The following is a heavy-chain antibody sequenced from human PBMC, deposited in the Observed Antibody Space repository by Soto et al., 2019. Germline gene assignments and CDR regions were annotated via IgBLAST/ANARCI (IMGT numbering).Heavy chain of an antibody. Sequence: GGSLRLSCAASGFTFSSYAMSWVRQAPGKGLEWVSAISGRGGSTYYADSEKGGFTISRDKSKNTLYLQMNSLRAENTAVYYCEKGVGKQVYCGGDCWNAFDIWGQGTMVTVSS. CDR1: GFTFSSYA. CDR2: ISGRGGST. J-gene: IGHJ3*02. D-gene: IGHD2-21*02. CDR3: EKGVGKQVYCGGDCWNAFDI. V-gene: IGHV3-23*01.